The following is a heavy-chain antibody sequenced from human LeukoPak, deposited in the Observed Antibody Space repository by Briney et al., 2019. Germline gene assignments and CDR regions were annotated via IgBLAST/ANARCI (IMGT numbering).Heavy chain of an antibody. CDR3: ASHYDSSGYKAFDI. D-gene: IGHD3-22*01. J-gene: IGHJ3*02. Sequence: SETLSLTCTVSGASFSSYYWSWIRQPPGKGLEWIGYIYYSGSTNYNPSLKSRVTISVDTSKNQFSLKLSSVTAADTAVYYCASHYDSSGYKAFDIWGQGTMVTVSS. CDR2: IYYSGST. V-gene: IGHV4-59*01. CDR1: GASFSSYY.